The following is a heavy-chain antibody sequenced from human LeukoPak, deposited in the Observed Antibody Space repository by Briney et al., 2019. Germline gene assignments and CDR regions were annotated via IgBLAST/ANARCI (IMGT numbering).Heavy chain of an antibody. CDR3: ARAKLGAMDV. CDR1: GGSISSGGYY. J-gene: IGHJ6*02. CDR2: INHSGST. Sequence: PSETLSLTCTVSGGSISSGGYYWSWIRQPPGKGLEWIGEINHSGSTNYNPSLKSRVTISVDTSKNQFSLKLSSVTAADTAVYYCARAKLGAMDVWGQGTTVTVSS. D-gene: IGHD7-27*01. V-gene: IGHV4-39*07.